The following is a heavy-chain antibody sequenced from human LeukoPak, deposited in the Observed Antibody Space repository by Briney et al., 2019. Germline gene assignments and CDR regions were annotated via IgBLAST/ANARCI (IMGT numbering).Heavy chain of an antibody. CDR2: ISGSGGST. V-gene: IGHV3-23*01. CDR1: GFTFSSYG. CDR3: AGMGIAARTAFDI. D-gene: IGHD6-6*01. Sequence: GGTLRLSCAASGFTFSSYGMSWVRQAPGKGLEWVSAISGSGGSTYYADSVKGRFTISRDNAKNSLYLQMNSLRAEDTAVYYCAGMGIAARTAFDIWGQGTMVTVSS. J-gene: IGHJ3*02.